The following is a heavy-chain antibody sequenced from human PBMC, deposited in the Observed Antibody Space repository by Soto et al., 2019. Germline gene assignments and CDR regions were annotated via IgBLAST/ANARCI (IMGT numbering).Heavy chain of an antibody. V-gene: IGHV4-34*01. CDR2: INHSGST. D-gene: IGHD3-3*01. J-gene: IGHJ2*01. CDR1: VGSFSGYY. Sequence: SETLSLTCAVYVGSFSGYYWSWIRQPPGKGLEWIGEINHSGSTNYNPSLKSRVTISVDTSKNQFSLKLSSVIAADTAVYYCARGWTYHDFWSGYYRNWYFDLWGRGTLVTVSS. CDR3: ARGWTYHDFWSGYYRNWYFDL.